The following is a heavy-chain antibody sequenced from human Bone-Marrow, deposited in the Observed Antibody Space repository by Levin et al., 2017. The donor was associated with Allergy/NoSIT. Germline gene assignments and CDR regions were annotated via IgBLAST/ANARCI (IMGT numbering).Heavy chain of an antibody. CDR3: ARYGTDSDYGDYPRY. Sequence: LSLTCAASGFTFSTYWMSWVRQAPGKGPEWVASIKGDGSEKYYVDSVKGRFAISRDNAEKSLSLQMNSLRAEDTAVYYCARYGTDSDYGDYPRYWGQGTLVTVFS. CDR2: IKGDGSEK. J-gene: IGHJ4*02. D-gene: IGHD4-17*01. V-gene: IGHV3-7*01. CDR1: GFTFSTYW.